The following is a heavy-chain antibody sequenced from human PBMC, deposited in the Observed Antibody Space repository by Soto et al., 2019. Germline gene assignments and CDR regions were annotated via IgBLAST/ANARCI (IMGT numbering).Heavy chain of an antibody. D-gene: IGHD2-15*01. V-gene: IGHV5-51*01. CDR1: GYSFTSYW. CDR2: IYPGDSDT. CDR3: ARHPLPYCSGGSCNYGMDV. Sequence: PGESLKISCKGSGYSFTSYWIGWARQMPGKGLEWMGIIYPGDSDTRYSPSFQGHVTISADKSISTAYLQWSSLKASDTAMYYCARHPLPYCSGGSCNYGMDVWGQGTTVTVSS. J-gene: IGHJ6*02.